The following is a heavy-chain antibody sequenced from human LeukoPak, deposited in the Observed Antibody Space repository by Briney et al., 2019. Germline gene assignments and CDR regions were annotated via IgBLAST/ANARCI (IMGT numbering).Heavy chain of an antibody. CDR3: ARHRGGYGNYEDWFDP. CDR1: GYIFSRYW. D-gene: IGHD1-26*01. V-gene: IGHV5-51*01. CDR2: VYPGDSDT. J-gene: IGHJ5*02. Sequence: GESLQISCKASGYIFSRYWIAWVRQVPGKGLEWMGIVYPGDSDTRYSPSFRGQVTISADTSISTTYLQWSSLKASDTAIYYCARHRGGYGNYEDWFDPWGQGTLVTVSS.